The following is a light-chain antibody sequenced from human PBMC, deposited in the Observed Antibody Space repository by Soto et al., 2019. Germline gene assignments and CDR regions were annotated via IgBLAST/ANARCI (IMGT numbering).Light chain of an antibody. CDR3: QQYGSTSET. Sequence: EIVLTQSPGTLSLSPGERATLSCRASQSVSSSYLAWYQQKPGQAPRLLIYGASSRATGIPDRFSASGSGTDFTLTISRLEPEDFAVYYCQQYGSTSETFGQGTKVDIK. CDR1: QSVSSSY. J-gene: IGKJ1*01. CDR2: GAS. V-gene: IGKV3-20*01.